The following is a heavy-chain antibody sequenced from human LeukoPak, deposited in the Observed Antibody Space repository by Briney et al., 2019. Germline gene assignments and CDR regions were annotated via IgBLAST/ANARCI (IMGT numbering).Heavy chain of an antibody. CDR3: ARDLALVGATMRAFDI. J-gene: IGHJ3*02. Sequence: PSQTLSLTCTVSGGSISSSSYYWGWIRQPPGKGLEWIGSIYYSGSTYYNPSLKSRVTISVDTSKNQFSLKLSSVTAADTAVYYCARDLALVGATMRAFDIWGQGTMVTVSS. V-gene: IGHV4-39*02. CDR2: IYYSGST. CDR1: GGSISSSSYY. D-gene: IGHD1-26*01.